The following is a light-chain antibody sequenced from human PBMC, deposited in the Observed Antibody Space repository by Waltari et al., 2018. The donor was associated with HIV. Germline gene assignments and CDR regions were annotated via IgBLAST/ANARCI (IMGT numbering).Light chain of an antibody. CDR1: SSNIGSNT. V-gene: IGLV1-44*01. J-gene: IGLJ1*01. Sequence: QSVLTQPPSASTTPGQRVTISCSGSSSNIGSNTVNWYEQLPGAAPKLLIYSNNQWPSGVPDRFSGSKSGTSASLAISGLHSDDEADYYCATWDDSLKGYVFGTGTKVTVL. CDR3: ATWDDSLKGYV. CDR2: SNN.